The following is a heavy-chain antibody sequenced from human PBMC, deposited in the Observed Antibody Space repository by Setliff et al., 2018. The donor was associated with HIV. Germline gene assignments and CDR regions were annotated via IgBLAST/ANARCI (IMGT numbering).Heavy chain of an antibody. D-gene: IGHD2-15*01. CDR2: VKQDGSDK. V-gene: IGHV3-7*03. CDR1: GFSFGSYW. J-gene: IGHJ4*02. CDR3: AKVSLVLVAAPDNYFDY. Sequence: GGSLRLSCAASGFSFGSYWMSWVRQAPGKGLEWVANVKQDGSDKYYVDSVKGRFTISRDNAKNSLYLQMNSLRAEDTAVHYCAKVSLVLVAAPDNYFDYWGQGTLVTVSS.